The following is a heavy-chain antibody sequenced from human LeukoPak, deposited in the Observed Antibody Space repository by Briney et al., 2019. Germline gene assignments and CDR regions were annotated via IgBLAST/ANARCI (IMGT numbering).Heavy chain of an antibody. D-gene: IGHD3-10*01. CDR2: ISGSGGST. Sequence: GGSLRLSCEASGFTFSSYGMSWVRQAPGKGLEWVSSISGSGGSTYYADSVKGRFTISRDNSMSTLYLQMNSLRAQDAALYYCAKGATYHGSGSYFPFDYWGQGALVTVSS. CDR3: AKGATYHGSGSYFPFDY. CDR1: GFTFSSYG. V-gene: IGHV3-23*01. J-gene: IGHJ4*02.